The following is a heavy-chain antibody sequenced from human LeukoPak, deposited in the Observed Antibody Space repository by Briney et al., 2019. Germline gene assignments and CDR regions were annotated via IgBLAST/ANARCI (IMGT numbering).Heavy chain of an antibody. V-gene: IGHV4-4*07. J-gene: IGHJ5*02. CDR1: GVSISTYH. CDR3: ARDRGSVGSDQLDP. D-gene: IGHD3-10*01. Sequence: SETLSLTCTVSGVSISTYHWTWIRQPAGKGLEWIGRISGSGSTIYNPSLKSRVTMSLDMSNNHFSLKMSSVTAADTAVYYCARDRGSVGSDQLDPWGQGILVIVSS. CDR2: ISGSGST.